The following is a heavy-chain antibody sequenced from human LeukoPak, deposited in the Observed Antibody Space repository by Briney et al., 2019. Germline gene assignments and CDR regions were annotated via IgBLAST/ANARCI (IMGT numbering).Heavy chain of an antibody. Sequence: GGSLRLSCAASGFTVSSNYMSWVRQAPGKGLEWVSVIYSGGSTYYADSVKGRFTISRDNSKNTLYLQMNSLRAEDTAVYYCARIGYSGSWAPDYWGQGTLVTVSS. D-gene: IGHD6-13*01. J-gene: IGHJ4*02. CDR1: GFTVSSNY. CDR3: ARIGYSGSWAPDY. CDR2: IYSGGST. V-gene: IGHV3-53*01.